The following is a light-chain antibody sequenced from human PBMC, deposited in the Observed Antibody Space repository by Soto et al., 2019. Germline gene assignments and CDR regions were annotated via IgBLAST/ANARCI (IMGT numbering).Light chain of an antibody. J-gene: IGKJ1*01. CDR1: QSVSNNY. V-gene: IGKV3-20*01. CDR3: QQYGSSPKT. CDR2: GAS. Sequence: EIVLTQSPGTLSLSPGERATLSCRASQSVSNNYLAWYQQKPGQAPRLLIYGASNRATGIPDRFSGSGSGTDFTLTISRLEPEDFAMYYCQQYGSSPKTFGQGTKV.